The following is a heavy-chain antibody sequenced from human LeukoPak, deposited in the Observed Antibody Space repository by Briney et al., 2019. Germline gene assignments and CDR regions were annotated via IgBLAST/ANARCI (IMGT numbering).Heavy chain of an antibody. Sequence: GASVKVSCKASGFTFSTSSVQWMRQARGQSPEWIGWIVVGSGDTNYAQKFQERVSITREMSTNTAYMELSSLRYEDTAVYYCAPGGATSWFDPWGQGTLVTVSS. V-gene: IGHV1-58*01. CDR2: IVVGSGDT. D-gene: IGHD1-26*01. CDR3: APGGATSWFDP. J-gene: IGHJ5*02. CDR1: GFTFSTSS.